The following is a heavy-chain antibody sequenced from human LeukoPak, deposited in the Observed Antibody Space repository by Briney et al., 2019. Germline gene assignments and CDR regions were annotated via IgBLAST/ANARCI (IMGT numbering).Heavy chain of an antibody. J-gene: IGHJ4*02. Sequence: GRSLRLSCAASGFTFSGYAMSWVRQAPGKGLEWVSAISGSGGSTYYADSVKGRFTISRDNSKNTLYLQMNSLRAEDTAVYYCARWKYSNYIYYFDYWGQGTLVTVSS. D-gene: IGHD4-11*01. CDR2: ISGSGGST. V-gene: IGHV3-23*01. CDR1: GFTFSGYA. CDR3: ARWKYSNYIYYFDY.